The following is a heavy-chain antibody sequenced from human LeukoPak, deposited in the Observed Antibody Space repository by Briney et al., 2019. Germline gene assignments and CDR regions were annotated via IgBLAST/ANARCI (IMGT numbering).Heavy chain of an antibody. V-gene: IGHV3-66*01. Sequence: PGGSLRLSCAASGFTFSSYGMHWVRQAPGKGLEWVSVIYSGGSTYYADSVKGRFTISRDNSKNTLYLQMNSLRAEDTAVYYCARDRDPGVPDYWGQGTLVTVSS. D-gene: IGHD2-8*01. CDR1: GFTFSSYG. CDR3: ARDRDPGVPDY. J-gene: IGHJ4*02. CDR2: IYSGGST.